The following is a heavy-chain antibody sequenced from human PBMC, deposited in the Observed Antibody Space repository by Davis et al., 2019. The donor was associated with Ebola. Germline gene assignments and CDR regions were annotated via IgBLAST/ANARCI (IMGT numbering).Heavy chain of an antibody. CDR2: IIPIFGTA. CDR3: ARDDYGDNWFDP. J-gene: IGHJ5*02. CDR1: GYTFTSYY. V-gene: IGHV1-69*13. D-gene: IGHD4-17*01. Sequence: SVKVSCKASGYTFTSYYMHWVRQAPGQGLEWMGGIIPIFGTANYAQKFQGRVTITADESTSTAYMELSSLRSEDTAVYYCARDDYGDNWFDPWGQGTLVTVSS.